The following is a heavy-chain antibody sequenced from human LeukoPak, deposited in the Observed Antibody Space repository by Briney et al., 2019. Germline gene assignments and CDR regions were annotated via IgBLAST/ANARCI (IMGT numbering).Heavy chain of an antibody. D-gene: IGHD7-27*01. J-gene: IGHJ2*01. CDR1: GFTFSSYA. CDR2: ISYDGSNK. Sequence: GGSLRLSCAASGFTFSSYAMHWVRQAPGKGLEWVAVISYDGSNKYYADSVKGRFAISRDNSKNTLYLQMNSLRAEDTAVYYCARDVPGDLWYFDLWGRGTLVTVSS. V-gene: IGHV3-30*09. CDR3: ARDVPGDLWYFDL.